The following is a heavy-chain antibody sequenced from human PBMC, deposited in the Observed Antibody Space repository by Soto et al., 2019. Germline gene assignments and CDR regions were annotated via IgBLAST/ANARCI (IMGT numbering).Heavy chain of an antibody. CDR1: GFTFSSYG. CDR2: ISYDGSNK. J-gene: IGHJ5*02. V-gene: IGHV3-30*18. CDR3: AKGNWFDP. Sequence: VQLLESGGDLVQPGGSLRLSCVASGFTFSSYGMHWVRQAPGKGLEWVAVISYDGSNKYYADSVKGRFTISRDNSKNTLYLQMNSLRAEDTAVYYCAKGNWFDPWGQGTLVTVSS.